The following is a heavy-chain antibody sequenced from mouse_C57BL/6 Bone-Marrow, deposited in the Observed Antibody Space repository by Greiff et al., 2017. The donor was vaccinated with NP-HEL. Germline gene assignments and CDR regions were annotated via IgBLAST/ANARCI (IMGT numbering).Heavy chain of an antibody. J-gene: IGHJ2*01. CDR2: IYPRDGST. CDR3: ARVDYYGSSYRDY. V-gene: IGHV1-85*01. CDR1: GYTFTSYD. Sequence: VQLQQSGPELVKPGASVKLSCKASGYTFTSYDINWVKQRPGRGLEWIGWIYPRDGSTKYNEKFKGKATLTVDTSSSTAYMELHSLTSEDSAVYFCARVDYYGSSYRDYWGQGTTLTVSS. D-gene: IGHD1-1*01.